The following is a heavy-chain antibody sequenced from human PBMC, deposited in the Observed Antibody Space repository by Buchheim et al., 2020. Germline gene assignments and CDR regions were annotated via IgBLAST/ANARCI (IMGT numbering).Heavy chain of an antibody. CDR3: AKDSELLWFGVLVFDY. D-gene: IGHD3-10*01. Sequence: EVQLLESGGGLVQPGESLRLSCAASGFTFRSYAMSWVRQAPGKGLEWVAAISRNGGSKYYADSVKGRFTISRDNSKNTLYLEMNSLRAEDTAVYYCAKDSELLWFGVLVFDYWGQGTL. V-gene: IGHV3-23*01. CDR2: ISRNGGSK. CDR1: GFTFRSYA. J-gene: IGHJ4*02.